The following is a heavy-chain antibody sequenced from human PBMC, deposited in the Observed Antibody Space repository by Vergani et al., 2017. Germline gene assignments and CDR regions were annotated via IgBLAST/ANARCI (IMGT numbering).Heavy chain of an antibody. Sequence: QVQLQESGPGLVKPSETLSLTCTVSGGSISSGSYYWSWIRQPAGKGLEWIGRIYTSGSTNYNPSLKSRVTISVDTSKNQFSLKLSSVTAADPAVYYCARSARTVAGTVFDYWGQGALVTVAS. CDR1: GGSISSGSYY. J-gene: IGHJ4*02. CDR3: ARSARTVAGTVFDY. V-gene: IGHV4-61*02. D-gene: IGHD6-19*01. CDR2: IYTSGST.